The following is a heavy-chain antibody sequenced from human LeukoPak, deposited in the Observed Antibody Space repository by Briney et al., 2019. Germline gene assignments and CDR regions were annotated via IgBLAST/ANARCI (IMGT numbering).Heavy chain of an antibody. J-gene: IGHJ4*02. V-gene: IGHV3-23*01. CDR1: GTTLSNYG. CDR3: AKRGVVIRVILVGFHKEAYYFES. D-gene: IGHD3/OR15-3a*01. CDR2: ISDSGGST. Sequence: GGSLRLSCAVSGTTLSNYGMSWVRQAPGKGLEWVAGISDSGGSTNYADSVKGRSTISRDNPKNTLYLQMNSLRAEDTAVYFCAKRGVVIRVILVGFHKEAYYFESWGQGALVTVSS.